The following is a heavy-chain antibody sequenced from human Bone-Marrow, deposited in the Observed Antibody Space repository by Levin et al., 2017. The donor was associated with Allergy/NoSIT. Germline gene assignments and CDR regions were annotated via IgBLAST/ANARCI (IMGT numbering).Heavy chain of an antibody. Sequence: SCAASGFTFSSYRMNWVRQAPGKGLEWVSSISSSSSYIYYADSVKGRFTISRDNAKNSLYLQMNSLRAEDTAVYYCARADYGDYLGAFDIWGQGTMVTVSS. D-gene: IGHD4-17*01. J-gene: IGHJ3*02. CDR3: ARADYGDYLGAFDI. CDR1: GFTFSSYR. V-gene: IGHV3-21*01. CDR2: ISSSSSYI.